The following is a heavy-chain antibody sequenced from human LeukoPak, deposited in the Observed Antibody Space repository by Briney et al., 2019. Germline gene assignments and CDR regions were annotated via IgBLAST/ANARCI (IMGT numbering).Heavy chain of an antibody. Sequence: SETLSLTCTVSGGSISSYYRSWIRQPPGEGLEWIGYIYYSGSTNYNPSLKSRVTISVDTSKNQFSLKLSSVTAADTAVYYCARFAGADDYPYYYYGMDVWGQGTTVTVSS. J-gene: IGHJ6*02. V-gene: IGHV4-59*01. D-gene: IGHD5-12*01. CDR2: IYYSGST. CDR1: GGSISSYY. CDR3: ARFAGADDYPYYYYGMDV.